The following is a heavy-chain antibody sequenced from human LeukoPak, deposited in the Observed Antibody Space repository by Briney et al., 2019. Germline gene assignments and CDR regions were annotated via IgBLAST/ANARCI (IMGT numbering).Heavy chain of an antibody. V-gene: IGHV3-48*02. J-gene: IGHJ4*02. CDR2: ISSSSDAI. Sequence: GGSLRLSCAASGFTFNTYSMTWIREAPGKGLEWLSYISSSSDAIWYADSVKGRFTVSRDNAKNSLYLHMNSLRDEVTAVYYCARENWFKFDYWGQGSLVTVSS. CDR3: ARENWFKFDY. D-gene: IGHD3-10*01. CDR1: GFTFNTYS.